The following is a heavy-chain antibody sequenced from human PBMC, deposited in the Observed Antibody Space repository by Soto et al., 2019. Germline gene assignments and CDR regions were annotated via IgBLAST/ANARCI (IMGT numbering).Heavy chain of an antibody. D-gene: IGHD3-10*01. CDR1: GFAFSNSW. V-gene: IGHV3-7*01. J-gene: IGHJ4*02. Sequence: EVQLVESGGGLVQAGGSLRLSCAASGFAFSNSWMRWVRQSPARGLEWVAIIKQDGTVKGYMDSVKGRFTVSRDNSKNALSLEMNSLRAEDTVLYFCALAFGDWGRGTLVTVSS. CDR3: ALAFGD. CDR2: IKQDGTVK.